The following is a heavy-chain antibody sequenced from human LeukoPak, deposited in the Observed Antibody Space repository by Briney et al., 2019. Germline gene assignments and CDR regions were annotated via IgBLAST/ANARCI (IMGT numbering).Heavy chain of an antibody. CDR1: GYTFTSYA. J-gene: IGHJ4*02. CDR3: ARDPYSGTFPGYFDY. V-gene: IGHV1-3*01. Sequence: ASVKVSCKASGYTFTSYAMHWVRQAPGQRLEWMGWINAGNGNTKYSQKFQGRVTITRDTSASTAYMELSSLRSEDTAVYYCARDPYSGTFPGYFDYWGQGTLATVSS. CDR2: INAGNGNT. D-gene: IGHD3-10*01.